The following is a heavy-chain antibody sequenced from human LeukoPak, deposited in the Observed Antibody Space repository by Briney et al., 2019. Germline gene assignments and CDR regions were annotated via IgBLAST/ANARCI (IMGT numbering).Heavy chain of an antibody. D-gene: IGHD5-24*01. CDR1: GYIFASYG. CDR3: ARPSREGLWLFDY. J-gene: IGHJ4*02. Sequence: GASVNVSCKASGYIFASYGISWVRQAPGQGLEWMGWISGYNGNTNYVQKLRGRVTMTTDTSTSTAYMELRSLRSDDTAVYYCARPSREGLWLFDYWGQGTLVTVSS. CDR2: ISGYNGNT. V-gene: IGHV1-18*01.